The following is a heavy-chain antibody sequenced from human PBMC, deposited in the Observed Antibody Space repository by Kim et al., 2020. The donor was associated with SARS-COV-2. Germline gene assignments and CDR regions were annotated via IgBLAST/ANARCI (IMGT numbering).Heavy chain of an antibody. J-gene: IGHJ4*02. CDR3: ARRVAAAGAGFDY. V-gene: IGHV5-10-1*01. D-gene: IGHD6-13*01. Sequence: YSPSFQGHVTISADKSISTAYLQWSSLKASDTAMYYCARRVAAAGAGFDYWGQGTLVTVSS.